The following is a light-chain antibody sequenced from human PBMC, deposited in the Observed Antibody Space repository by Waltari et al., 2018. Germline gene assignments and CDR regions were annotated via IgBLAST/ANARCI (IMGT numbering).Light chain of an antibody. CDR1: SDSRNYN. Sequence: QPVLTQPPPASASLGASVTLTCTPSSDSRNYNVDRYKQRTGKGPRFVMRVGTGGIVGAKGDGIPDRFSVLGSGLNRYLTIKNIQEEDESDYHCGADHGTGSNFVYVFGTGTKVTVL. J-gene: IGLJ1*01. CDR3: GADHGTGSNFVYV. V-gene: IGLV9-49*01. CDR2: VGTGGIVG.